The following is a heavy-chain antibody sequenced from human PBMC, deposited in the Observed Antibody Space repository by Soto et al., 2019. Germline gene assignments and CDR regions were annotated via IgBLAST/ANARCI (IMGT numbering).Heavy chain of an antibody. V-gene: IGHV3-9*01. CDR3: ATSLDYFAYSAYRRMDS. J-gene: IGHJ5*01. CDR1: GFTFDDYT. Sequence: EIQLVESGGGLVQPGGSRRLSCTASGFTFDDYTMYWVRQAPGKGLEWVSGITWNSDKIDYADTVKGRFSISRDNAKNSLYLQMDSLTTADKATYYCATSLDYFAYSAYRRMDSWGQGTLVIVSS. CDR2: ITWNSDKI. D-gene: IGHD4-4*01.